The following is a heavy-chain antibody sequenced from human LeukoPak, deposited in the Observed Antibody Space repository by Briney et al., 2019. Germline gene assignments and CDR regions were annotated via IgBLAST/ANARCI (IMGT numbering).Heavy chain of an antibody. D-gene: IGHD2-2*01. J-gene: IGHJ4*02. CDR3: ARGYQY. CDR1: GGSISSYY. Sequence: KSSETLSLTYTVSGGSISSYYWSWIRQPPGKGLEWIGYVFYRGSTNYNPSLKSRVTISVDTSKNQFSLKLSSVTAADTAVYYCARGYQYWGQGTLVTVSS. V-gene: IGHV4-59*01. CDR2: VFYRGST.